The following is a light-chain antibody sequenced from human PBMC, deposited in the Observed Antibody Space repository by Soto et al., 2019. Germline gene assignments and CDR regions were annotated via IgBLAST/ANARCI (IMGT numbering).Light chain of an antibody. CDR3: QQYGSSPPVS. CDR2: GAS. Sequence: EIVLTQSPGTLSLSPGERAPLSCRASQSVTSNFLAWYQQKDGQTPRLLIYGASTRATGIPDRFSGSGSGTAFTITISRLEPDDFAVYYCQQYGSSPPVSFGGVTKVEIK. CDR1: QSVTSNF. V-gene: IGKV3-20*01. J-gene: IGKJ4*01.